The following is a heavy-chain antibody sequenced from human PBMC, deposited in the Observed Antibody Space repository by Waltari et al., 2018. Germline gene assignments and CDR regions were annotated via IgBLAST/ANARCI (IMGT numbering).Heavy chain of an antibody. CDR2: ISSSSSYI. J-gene: IGHJ4*02. CDR1: GFTFSSYS. D-gene: IGHD6-19*01. Sequence: EVQLVESGGGLVKPGVSLRLSCAASGFTFSSYSMNWVRPAPGKGLELVSSISSSSSYIYYADSVKGRFTISRDNAKNSLYLQMNSLRAEDTAVYYCARDSGGPPDYWGQGTLVTVSS. V-gene: IGHV3-21*01. CDR3: ARDSGGPPDY.